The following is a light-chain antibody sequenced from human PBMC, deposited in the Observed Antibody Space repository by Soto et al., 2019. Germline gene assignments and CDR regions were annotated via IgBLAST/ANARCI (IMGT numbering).Light chain of an antibody. Sequence: QSALTQRASVSGSPGQSITISCTGTSSDVGGYNYVSWFQQHPGKAPKLMIYDVRNRPSGISNRFSGSKSGNTASLTISGLQAEDEADYYCNSYTSSSTYVFGSGTKLTVL. CDR1: SSDVGGYNY. CDR3: NSYTSSSTYV. CDR2: DVR. J-gene: IGLJ1*01. V-gene: IGLV2-14*01.